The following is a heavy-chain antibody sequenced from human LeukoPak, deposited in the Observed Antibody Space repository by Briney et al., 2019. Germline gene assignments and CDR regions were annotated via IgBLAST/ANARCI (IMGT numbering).Heavy chain of an antibody. CDR3: ARDGGRREDY. D-gene: IGHD2-15*01. Sequence: GGSLRLSCAASGFTFSSYSMNWVRQAPGKGLEWVANIDPDGSHQYVDSVKGRFTISKDNAKNSLYLQMNSLRAEDTAVYYCARDGGRREDYWGQGALVTVSS. CDR1: GFTFSSYS. V-gene: IGHV3-7*01. J-gene: IGHJ4*02. CDR2: IDPDGSHQ.